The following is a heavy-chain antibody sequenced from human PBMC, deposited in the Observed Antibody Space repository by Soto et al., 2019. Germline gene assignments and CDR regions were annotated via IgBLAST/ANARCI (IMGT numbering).Heavy chain of an antibody. CDR2: SYYTGTT. Sequence: SETLSLTCTVSGGSISSYYWSWIRQPPGKGLEWIGYSYYTGTTNYNPSLKSRVTISVDTSKNQFSLKLSSVTTADTPVYYCTKLPWADYGCIFDPWGQGTLVTVSS. V-gene: IGHV4-59*01. J-gene: IGHJ5*02. CDR3: TKLPWADYGCIFDP. CDR1: GGSISSYY. D-gene: IGHD4-17*01.